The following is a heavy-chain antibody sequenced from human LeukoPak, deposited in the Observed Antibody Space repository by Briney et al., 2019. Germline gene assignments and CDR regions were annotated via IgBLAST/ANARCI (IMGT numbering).Heavy chain of an antibody. Sequence: GGSLRLSCAASGLTVSSNYMSWVRQAPGKGLEWVSIFYGGGSTYYADSVKGRFTISRDTSKNTLYLQMNSLRAEDTAVYYCATILHSSGWIYFDYWGQGTLVTVSS. D-gene: IGHD6-19*01. V-gene: IGHV3-53*01. CDR1: GLTVSSNY. CDR3: ATILHSSGWIYFDY. CDR2: FYGGGST. J-gene: IGHJ4*02.